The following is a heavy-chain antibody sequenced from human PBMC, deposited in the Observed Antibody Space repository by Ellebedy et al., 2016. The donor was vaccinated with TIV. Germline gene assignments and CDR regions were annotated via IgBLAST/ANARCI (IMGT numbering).Heavy chain of an antibody. Sequence: AASVKVSCKASGYTFTTYFMQWVRQAPGQGLEWMGIINPSGGDTSYAQKFKGRVTMTRDSSTSTVYMELSSLKSEDTALYYCARVVGGSGNYRYFDYWGQGTLVTVSS. CDR1: GYTFTTYF. CDR3: ARVVGGSGNYRYFDY. D-gene: IGHD3-10*01. V-gene: IGHV1-46*01. CDR2: INPSGGDT. J-gene: IGHJ4*02.